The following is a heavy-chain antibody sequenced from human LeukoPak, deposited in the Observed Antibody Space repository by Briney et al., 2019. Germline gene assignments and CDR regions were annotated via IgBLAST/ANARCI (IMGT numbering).Heavy chain of an antibody. J-gene: IGHJ3*02. V-gene: IGHV3-21*01. CDR1: GFTFSSYW. D-gene: IGHD3/OR15-3a*01. Sequence: GGSLRLSCAASGFTFSSYWMHWVRQAPGKGLEWVSSISSSSSYIYYADSVKGRFTISRDNAKNSLYLQMNSLRAEDTAVYYCARDLPMIFGVASGQNGAFDIWGQGTMVTVSS. CDR2: ISSSSSYI. CDR3: ARDLPMIFGVASGQNGAFDI.